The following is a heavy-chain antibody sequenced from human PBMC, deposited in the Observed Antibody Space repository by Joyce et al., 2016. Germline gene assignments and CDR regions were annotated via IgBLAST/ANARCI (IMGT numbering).Heavy chain of an antibody. V-gene: IGHV3-30*04. J-gene: IGHJ5*02. CDR1: GFSFSQFS. CDR2: ISSDGRNK. CDR3: ARGTTVTRMGNWFDP. D-gene: IGHD4-17*01. Sequence: QVQLVESGGGVGQPGRSLTLSCAAVGFSFSQFSMVWIRQAPGKGLEGAAVISSDGRNKYYADSAKGRFIISRDNSKNTLNLQMTGLRSDDTGVYYCARGTTVTRMGNWFDPWGQGTLVTVSS.